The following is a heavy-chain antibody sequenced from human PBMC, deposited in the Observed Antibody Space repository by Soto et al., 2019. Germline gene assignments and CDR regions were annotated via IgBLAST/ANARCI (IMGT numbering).Heavy chain of an antibody. Sequence: GASVKVSCKASGFTFTSSAMQWVRQARGQRLEWIGWIVVGSGNTNYAQKFQERVTITRDMSTSTAYMELSSLRSEDTAVYYCARVGGYHSNWWPLYGMDVWGQGTTVTVSS. CDR1: GFTFTSSA. J-gene: IGHJ6*02. CDR3: ARVGGYHSNWWPLYGMDV. CDR2: IVVGSGNT. D-gene: IGHD6-13*01. V-gene: IGHV1-58*02.